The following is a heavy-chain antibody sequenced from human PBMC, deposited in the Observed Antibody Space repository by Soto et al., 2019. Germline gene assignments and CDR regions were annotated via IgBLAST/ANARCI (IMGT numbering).Heavy chain of an antibody. D-gene: IGHD5-18*01. V-gene: IGHV3-53*01. CDR2: LWSAGLT. CDR1: GFTVSSKY. J-gene: IGHJ4*02. CDR3: ARDLPNGYSYGYVSDY. Sequence: PVGYPRFSCAASGFTVSSKYMTCVRQAPGKGLEWVSILWSAGLTHYADSVKGRFTISRDNAKNSLYVQMNSLRAEDTAVYYCARDLPNGYSYGYVSDYWGQGTLVTVSS.